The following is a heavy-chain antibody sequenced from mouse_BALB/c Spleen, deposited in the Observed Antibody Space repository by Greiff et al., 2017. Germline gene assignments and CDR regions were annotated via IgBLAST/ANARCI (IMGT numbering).Heavy chain of an antibody. V-gene: IGHV3-6*02. Sequence: EVQRVESGPGLVKPSQSLSLTCSVTGYSITSGYYWNWIRQFPGNKLEWMGYISYDGSNNYNPSLKNRISITRDTSKNQFFLKLNSVTTEDTATYYCARGFITTATSFAYWGQGTLVTVSA. D-gene: IGHD1-2*01. CDR2: ISYDGSN. J-gene: IGHJ3*01. CDR1: GYSITSGYY. CDR3: ARGFITTATSFAY.